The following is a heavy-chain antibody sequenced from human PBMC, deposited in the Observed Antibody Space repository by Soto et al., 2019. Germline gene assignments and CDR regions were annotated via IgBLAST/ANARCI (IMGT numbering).Heavy chain of an antibody. CDR3: ARGEISSWNYYYYGMDV. D-gene: IGHD6-13*01. CDR1: GFTFSSYS. V-gene: IGHV3-48*02. CDR2: ISSSSSTI. J-gene: IGHJ6*02. Sequence: PGGSLRLSCAASGFTFSSYSMNWVRQAPGKGLEWVSYISSSSSTIYYADSVKGRFTISRDNAKNSLYLQMNSLRDEDTAVYYCARGEISSWNYYYYGMDVWGQGTTVTVSS.